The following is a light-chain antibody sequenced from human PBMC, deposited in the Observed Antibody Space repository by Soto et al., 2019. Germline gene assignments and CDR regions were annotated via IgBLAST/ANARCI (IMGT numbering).Light chain of an antibody. CDR1: KNDIGVYDF. CDR2: EVV. V-gene: IGLV2-8*01. CDR3: KSYAGRNTYV. J-gene: IGLJ1*01. Sequence: QSALTQPPSASGSPGQSVTISCTGTKNDIGVYDFVSWYQHHPGKAPRLIIYEVVQRPSGVPDRFSGSKSGHTASLTVSGLQPADEADYFCKSYAGRNTYVFGSGTKVTVL.